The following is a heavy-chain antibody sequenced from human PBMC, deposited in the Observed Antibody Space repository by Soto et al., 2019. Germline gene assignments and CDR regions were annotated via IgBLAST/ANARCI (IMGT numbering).Heavy chain of an antibody. D-gene: IGHD3-22*01. CDR2: IIPIFGTA. Sequence: SVKVSCKASGGTFSSYAISWVRQAPGQGLEWMGGIIPIFGTANYAQKFQGRVTITADESTSTAYMELSSLRSEDTAVYYGARVFLIFTMIVVVMGKVFDFGGKGTMVTVSS. CDR3: ARVFLIFTMIVVVMGKVFDF. V-gene: IGHV1-69*13. CDR1: GGTFSSYA. J-gene: IGHJ3*01.